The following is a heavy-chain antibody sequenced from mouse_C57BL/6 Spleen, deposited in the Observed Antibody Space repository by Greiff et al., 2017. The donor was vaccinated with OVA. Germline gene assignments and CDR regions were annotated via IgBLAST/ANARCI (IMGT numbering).Heavy chain of an antibody. CDR1: GFNIKDDY. CDR3: TSHYYGSSHSYWYFDV. V-gene: IGHV14-4*01. Sequence: DVKLVESGAELVRPGASVKLSCTASGFNIKDDYMHWVKQRPEQGLEWIGWIDPENGDTEYASKFQGKATITADTSSNTAYLQLSSLTSEDTAVYYCTSHYYGSSHSYWYFDVWGTGTTVTVSS. D-gene: IGHD1-1*01. J-gene: IGHJ1*03. CDR2: IDPENGDT.